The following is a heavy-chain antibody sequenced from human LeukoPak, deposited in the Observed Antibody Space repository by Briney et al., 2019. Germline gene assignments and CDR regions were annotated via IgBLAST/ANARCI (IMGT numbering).Heavy chain of an antibody. D-gene: IGHD6-19*01. Sequence: GGSLRLSCAASGFTFSSYGMHWVRQAPGKGLEWVAFIRYDGSNKYYADSVKGRFTISRDNSKNTLYLQMNGLRAEDTAVYYCAKDRKSSGWYVFDIWGQGTMVTVSS. CDR1: GFTFSSYG. J-gene: IGHJ3*02. CDR2: IRYDGSNK. CDR3: AKDRKSSGWYVFDI. V-gene: IGHV3-30*02.